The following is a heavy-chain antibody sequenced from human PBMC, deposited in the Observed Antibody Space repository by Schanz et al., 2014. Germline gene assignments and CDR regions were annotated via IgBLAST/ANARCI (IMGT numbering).Heavy chain of an antibody. CDR2: INPGPGGT. Sequence: QVQLVQSGAEVKEPRASVMVSCKASGYTFTGHYIQWVRQAPGQGLEWMGRINPGPGGTTYAQSFRGRVTMTRDTSISTAYMELGSLRSDDTAVYYCARGMSGYDCPDLWGQGTLVTVSS. CDR1: GYTFTGHY. CDR3: ARGMSGYDCPDL. D-gene: IGHD5-12*01. J-gene: IGHJ5*02. V-gene: IGHV1-2*06.